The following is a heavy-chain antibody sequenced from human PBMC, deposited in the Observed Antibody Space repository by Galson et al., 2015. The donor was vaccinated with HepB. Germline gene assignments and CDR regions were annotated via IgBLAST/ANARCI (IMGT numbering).Heavy chain of an antibody. D-gene: IGHD3-16*01. CDR3: ASGGDGRGDAFDI. Sequence: SLRLSCAASGFTFSSYAMHWVRQAPGKGLEYASAISSNGGNTYYAHSVKGRFTISRDNSKNTLYLQVGSLRVEDMAVYYCASGGDGRGDAFDIWGQGTMVTVSS. CDR1: GFTFSSYA. J-gene: IGHJ3*02. V-gene: IGHV3-64*01. CDR2: ISSNGGNT.